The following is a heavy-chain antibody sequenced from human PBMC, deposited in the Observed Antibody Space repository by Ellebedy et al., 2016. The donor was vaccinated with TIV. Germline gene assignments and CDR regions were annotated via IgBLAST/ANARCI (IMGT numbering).Heavy chain of an antibody. CDR2: IYYSGST. CDR1: GGSISSSSYY. V-gene: IGHV4-39*01. CDR3: ARQAIFGVVMMDV. Sequence: SETLSLXXTVSGGSISSSSYYWGWIRQPPGKGLEWIGSIYYSGSTYYNPSLKSRVTISVDTSKNQFSLKLSSVTAADTAVYYCARQAIFGVVMMDVWGQGTTVTVSS. D-gene: IGHD3-3*01. J-gene: IGHJ6*02.